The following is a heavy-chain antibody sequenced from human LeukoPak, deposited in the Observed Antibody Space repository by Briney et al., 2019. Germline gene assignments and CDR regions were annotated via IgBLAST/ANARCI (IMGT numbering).Heavy chain of an antibody. J-gene: IGHJ4*02. CDR2: MNPNSGNT. CDR3: AKDREPDGRWNFDF. D-gene: IGHD1-1*01. CDR1: GYTFTSYD. Sequence: ASVKVSCKASGYTFTSYDINCVRQATGQGLEWMGWMNPNSGNTGYAQKFQGRVTMTRNTSISTAYMELSSLRSEDTAVYYCAKDREPDGRWNFDFWGQGTLVTVSS. V-gene: IGHV1-8*01.